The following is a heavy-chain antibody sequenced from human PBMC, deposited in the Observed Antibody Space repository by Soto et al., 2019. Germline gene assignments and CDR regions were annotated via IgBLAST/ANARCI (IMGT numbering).Heavy chain of an antibody. V-gene: IGHV3-23*01. J-gene: IGHJ4*02. CDR1: GFTFSSYA. CDR2: ISGSGGST. D-gene: IGHD5-12*01. CDR3: AKDRYSGYDRWTIIDY. Sequence: HPGGSLRLSCAASGFTFSSYAMSWVRQAPGKGLEWVSAISGSGGSTYYADSVKGRFTISRDNSKNTLYLQMNSLRAEDTAVYYCAKDRYSGYDRWTIIDYWGQGTLVTVSS.